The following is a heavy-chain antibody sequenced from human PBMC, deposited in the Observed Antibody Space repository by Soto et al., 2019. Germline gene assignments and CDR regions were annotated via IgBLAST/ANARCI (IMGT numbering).Heavy chain of an antibody. D-gene: IGHD3-10*01. J-gene: IGHJ6*02. CDR2: INHSGNT. CDR1: GGPFSGFF. V-gene: IGHV4-34*01. Sequence: SETLSLTCAVYGGPFSGFFWRWIRQPPGRGVEGSGEINHSGNTNYNPSLKSRVTISEDTSKTQVSLKLSSVTAADTAVYFCARINQFYYGSGSYLGNFYGMDVWGQGPTVTVS. CDR3: ARINQFYYGSGSYLGNFYGMDV.